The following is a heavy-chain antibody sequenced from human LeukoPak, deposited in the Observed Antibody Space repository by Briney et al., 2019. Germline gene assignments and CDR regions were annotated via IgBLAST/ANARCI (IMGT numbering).Heavy chain of an antibody. V-gene: IGHV3-23*01. CDR3: ARGGLTPYSSSWYNAFDI. D-gene: IGHD6-13*01. CDR2: ISGTGGST. J-gene: IGHJ3*02. Sequence: GGSLRLSCAATGFTFSSYSMKWVRQAPGKGLEWVSAISGTGGSTYYADSVKGRFTISRDNSKNTLYLQMDSLRAEDTAVYYCARGGLTPYSSSWYNAFDIWGQGTMVTVSS. CDR1: GFTFSSYS.